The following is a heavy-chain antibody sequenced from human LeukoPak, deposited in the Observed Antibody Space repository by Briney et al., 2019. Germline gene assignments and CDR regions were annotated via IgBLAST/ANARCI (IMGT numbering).Heavy chain of an antibody. V-gene: IGHV5-10-1*01. CDR3: AKLYYHDRSCYYSPYRYFDL. CDR1: GYSFTSYW. D-gene: IGHD3-22*01. CDR2: IDPSDSYS. Sequence: PGESLRISCKGSGYSFTSYWISWVRQMPGKGLEWMGRIDPSDSYSNYSPSFQGHVTISVDKSISTAYLHWSSLKASDTAMYYCAKLYYHDRSCYYSPYRYFDLWGRGTLVTVSS. J-gene: IGHJ2*01.